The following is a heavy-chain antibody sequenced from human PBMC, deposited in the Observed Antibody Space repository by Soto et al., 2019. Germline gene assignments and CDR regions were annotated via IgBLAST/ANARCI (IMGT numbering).Heavy chain of an antibody. CDR3: AKDSERGYCSSTSCYGTPYYYYYMDV. D-gene: IGHD2-2*01. CDR1: GFTFDDYA. CDR2: ISWNSGSI. J-gene: IGHJ6*03. Sequence: SLRLSCAASGFTFDDYAMHWVRQAPGKGLEWVSGISWNSGSIGYADSVKGRFTISRDNAKNSPYLQMNSLRAEDTALYYCAKDSERGYCSSTSCYGTPYYYYYMDVWGKGTTVTVSS. V-gene: IGHV3-9*01.